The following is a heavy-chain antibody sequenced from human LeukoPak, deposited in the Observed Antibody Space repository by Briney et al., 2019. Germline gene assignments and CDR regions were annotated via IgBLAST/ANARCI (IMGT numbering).Heavy chain of an antibody. CDR2: INQDASAR. CDR1: GFTLSSHW. CDR3: AKWEIRGTAHQLDY. V-gene: IGHV3-7*01. Sequence: PGGSLRLSCAASGFTLSSHWMTWVRQAPVKGLEWVANINQDASARYYADSVKGRFTISRDNAKNSVFLQMNSLRAEDTAVYYCAKWEIRGTAHQLDYWGQGALVTVSS. D-gene: IGHD1-7*01. J-gene: IGHJ4*02.